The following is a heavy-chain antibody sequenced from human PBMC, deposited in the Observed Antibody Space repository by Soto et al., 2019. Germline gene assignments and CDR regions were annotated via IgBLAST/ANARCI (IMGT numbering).Heavy chain of an antibody. V-gene: IGHV4-30-4*01. CDR2: IYYSGST. CDR1: GGSISSGDYY. CDR3: AREAQDYGDYGRNY. J-gene: IGHJ4*02. D-gene: IGHD4-17*01. Sequence: QVQLQESGPGLVKPSQTLSLTCTVSGGSISSGDYYWSWIRQPPGKGLEWIGYIYYSGSTYYNPSLKRRVTVSVDTSKNQFSLKLRSVTAADTAVYYCAREAQDYGDYGRNYWGQGTLVTVSS.